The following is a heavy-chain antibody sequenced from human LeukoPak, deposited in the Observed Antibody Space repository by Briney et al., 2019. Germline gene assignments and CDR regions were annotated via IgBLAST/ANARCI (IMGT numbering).Heavy chain of an antibody. D-gene: IGHD6-13*01. CDR2: IYYSGST. V-gene: IGHV4-39*07. Sequence: GSLRLSCAASGFTVSNYYMSWVRQAPGKGLEWIGSIYYSGSTYYNPSLKSRATISVDTSKNQFSLKLSSVTAADTAVYYCARDSNWSSEYFQLWGQGTLVTVSS. CDR1: GFTVSNYY. CDR3: ARDSNWSSEYFQL. J-gene: IGHJ1*01.